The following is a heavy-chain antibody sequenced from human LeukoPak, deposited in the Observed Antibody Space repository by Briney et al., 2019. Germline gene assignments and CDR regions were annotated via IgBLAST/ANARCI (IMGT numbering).Heavy chain of an antibody. J-gene: IGHJ4*02. D-gene: IGHD3-16*01. Sequence: PSETLSLTCTVSGGSISSSSYYWAWIRQPPGKGLEWIGSIHYSGSTYYNPSLQSRVTISIDTSKNQFSLKLRFVTAADTAVYYCARARYYDYVWGSYPDYWGQGTLVTVSS. CDR2: IHYSGST. CDR3: ARARYYDYVWGSYPDY. CDR1: GGSISSSSYY. V-gene: IGHV4-39*07.